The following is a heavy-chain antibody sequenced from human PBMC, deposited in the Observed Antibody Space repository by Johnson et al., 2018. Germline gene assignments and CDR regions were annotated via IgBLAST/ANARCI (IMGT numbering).Heavy chain of an antibody. Sequence: VQLVQSGGGSAQPGGSLRLSCVASGFILSKYGLNWVRQAPGKGLEHVSTISTDGGITGYANSVKVRFTISRDNSKNTRFLQIGGLRTEDTAVYYCTSDAFHILGQGTMVTVSS. J-gene: IGHJ3*02. CDR2: ISTDGGIT. CDR1: GFILSKYG. CDR3: TSDAFHI. V-gene: IGHV3-64*01.